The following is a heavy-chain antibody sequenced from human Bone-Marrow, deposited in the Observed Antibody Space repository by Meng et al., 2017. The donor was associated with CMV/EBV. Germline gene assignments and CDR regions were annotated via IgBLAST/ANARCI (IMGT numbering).Heavy chain of an antibody. D-gene: IGHD3-10*01. Sequence: GESLKISCKGSGYSFTSYWIGWVRQMPGKGLEWMGIIYPGDSDTRYSPSFQGQVTISADKSISTAYLQWSSLKASDTAMYYCARLRGSGSYYKNTHYYYYGMDVWGQGTTGTVSS. J-gene: IGHJ6*02. CDR1: GYSFTSYW. V-gene: IGHV5-51*01. CDR2: IYPGDSDT. CDR3: ARLRGSGSYYKNTHYYYYGMDV.